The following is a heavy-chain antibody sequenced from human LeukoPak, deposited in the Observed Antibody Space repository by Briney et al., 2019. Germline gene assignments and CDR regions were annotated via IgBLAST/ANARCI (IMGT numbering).Heavy chain of an antibody. CDR1: GFTFSSYA. D-gene: IGHD3-22*01. J-gene: IGHJ4*02. CDR2: ISYDGSNK. V-gene: IGHV3-30-3*01. Sequence: GGSLRLSCAASGFTFSSYAMHWVRQAPGKGLEWVAVISYDGSNKYYADSVKGRFTISRDNSKNTLYLQMNSLRAEDTAVYYCAKGTAPYYYDSSGYYGYWGQGTLVTVSS. CDR3: AKGTAPYYYDSSGYYGY.